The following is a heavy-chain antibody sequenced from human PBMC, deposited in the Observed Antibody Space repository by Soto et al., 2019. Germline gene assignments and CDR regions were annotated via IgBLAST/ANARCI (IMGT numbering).Heavy chain of an antibody. CDR1: GYTFTSYG. D-gene: IGHD3-10*01. CDR3: ARDTVYYYGSGSRDAFDI. J-gene: IGHJ3*02. V-gene: IGHV1-18*01. CDR2: ISAYNGNT. Sequence: QVQLVQSGAEVKKPGASVKVSCKASGYTFTSYGISWVRQAPGQGLEWMGWISAYNGNTHYAQKLQGRVTMTTDTSTSTAYMELRSLRSDDTAVYYCARDTVYYYGSGSRDAFDIWGQGTMVTVSS.